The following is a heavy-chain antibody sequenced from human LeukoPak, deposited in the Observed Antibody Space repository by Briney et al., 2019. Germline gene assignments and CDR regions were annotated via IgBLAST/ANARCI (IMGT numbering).Heavy chain of an antibody. CDR1: GFTFSSYE. V-gene: IGHV3-48*03. J-gene: IGHJ6*04. CDR3: AEHGITMIGGV. Sequence: RPGGSLRLSCAASGFTFSSYEMNWVRQAPGKGLEWVSYIGSSGSTIYYADSVKGRFTISRDNAKNSLYLQMNSLRAEDTAVYYCAEHGITMIGGVWGKGTTVTISS. D-gene: IGHD3-10*02. CDR2: IGSSGSTI.